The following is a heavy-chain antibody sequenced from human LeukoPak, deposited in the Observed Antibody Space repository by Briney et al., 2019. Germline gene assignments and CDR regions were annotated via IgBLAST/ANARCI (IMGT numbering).Heavy chain of an antibody. Sequence: GGSLRLSCAASGFTFSSYAMSWVRQAPGKGLEWVSAISGSGGSTYYADSVKGRFTISRDNSKNTLHLQMNSLRAEDTAVYYCAKDPRRRYYYDSSGHPWGQGTLVTVSS. J-gene: IGHJ5*02. D-gene: IGHD3-22*01. V-gene: IGHV3-23*01. CDR1: GFTFSSYA. CDR3: AKDPRRRYYYDSSGHP. CDR2: ISGSGGST.